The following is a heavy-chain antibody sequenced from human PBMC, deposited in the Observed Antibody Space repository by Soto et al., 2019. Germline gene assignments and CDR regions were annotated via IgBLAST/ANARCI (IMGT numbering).Heavy chain of an antibody. CDR1: GASIGSIGSSHW. V-gene: IGHV4-4*02. CDR2: VFHTGTA. CDR3: GDPPAGY. J-gene: IGHJ4*02. Sequence: PSETLSLTCAVSGASIGSIGSSHWWNWVRQPPGKGLEWIGEVFHTGTANYNPSLMNRVIISVDKSKNQFSLKLNSVTAADTAVYYCGDPPAGYWGQGTLVTVSS.